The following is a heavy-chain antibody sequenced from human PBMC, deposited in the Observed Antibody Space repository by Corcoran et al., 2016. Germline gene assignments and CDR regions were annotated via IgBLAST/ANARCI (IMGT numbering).Heavy chain of an antibody. CDR3: AKAIGAAAGTGGYFDY. D-gene: IGHD6-13*01. CDR2: ISYDGSNK. CDR1: GFTFSSYG. V-gene: IGHV3-30*18. Sequence: QVQLVESGGGVVQPGRSLRLSCAASGFTFSSYGMHWVRQAPGKGLEWVAVISYDGSNKYYADSVKGRFTISRDNSKNTLYLQMTSLRAEDTAGYYCAKAIGAAAGTGGYFDYWGQGTLVTVSS. J-gene: IGHJ4*02.